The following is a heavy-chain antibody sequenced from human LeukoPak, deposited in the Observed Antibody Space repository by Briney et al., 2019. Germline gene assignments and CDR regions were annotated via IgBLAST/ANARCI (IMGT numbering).Heavy chain of an antibody. Sequence: GGSLRLSCAASEFDFSSHAMTWVRQAPGKGLEWVSAISISGSKTYYADSVKGRFTISRDNSKNTLYLQMNSLRAEDTAVYYCAKGLRPRKIPTPFDYWGQGTLVTVSS. CDR1: EFDFSSHA. J-gene: IGHJ4*02. D-gene: IGHD5-12*01. CDR3: AKGLRPRKIPTPFDY. V-gene: IGHV3-23*01. CDR2: ISISGSKT.